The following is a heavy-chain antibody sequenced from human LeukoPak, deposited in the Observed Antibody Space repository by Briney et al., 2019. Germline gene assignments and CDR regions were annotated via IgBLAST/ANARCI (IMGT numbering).Heavy chain of an antibody. CDR3: AKAHSITIFGVVITTDAFDI. J-gene: IGHJ3*02. Sequence: GGSLRLSCAASGFTFSSYEMNWVRQAPGKGLEWVSYISSSGSTIYYADSVKGRFTISRDNAKNSLYLQMNSLRAEDMALYYCAKAHSITIFGVVITTDAFDIWGQGTMVTVSS. D-gene: IGHD3-3*01. CDR1: GFTFSSYE. V-gene: IGHV3-48*03. CDR2: ISSSGSTI.